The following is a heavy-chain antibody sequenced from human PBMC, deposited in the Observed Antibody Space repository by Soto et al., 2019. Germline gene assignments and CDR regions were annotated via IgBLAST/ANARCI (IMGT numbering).Heavy chain of an antibody. V-gene: IGHV1-2*02. CDR2: INPETGGT. D-gene: IGHD2-2*01. CDR3: ARERYQVISDGMDV. CDR1: GYTFTGYY. Sequence: QVQLVQSGADVKTPGASVRVSCKASGYTFTGYYVHWVREAPGQGLEWMGWINPETGGTSYAQKFQGRGTLSRDTSINTAYLERSRLRFDDAAVYFCARERYQVISDGMDVWGQGTTVTVSS. J-gene: IGHJ6*02.